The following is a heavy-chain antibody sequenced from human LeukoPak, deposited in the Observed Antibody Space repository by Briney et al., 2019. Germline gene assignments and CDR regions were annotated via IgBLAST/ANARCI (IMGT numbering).Heavy chain of an antibody. J-gene: IGHJ6*03. V-gene: IGHV3-21*01. CDR3: ARGSGYDSGDYMDV. CDR2: ISSSSSYI. Sequence: GGSLRLSCAASGFTFSSYSMNWVRQAPGKGLEWVSSISSSSSYIYYADSVKGRFTISRDNDKNSLYLQMNSLRAEDTAVYYCARGSGYDSGDYMDVWGKGTTVTVSS. D-gene: IGHD5-12*01. CDR1: GFTFSSYS.